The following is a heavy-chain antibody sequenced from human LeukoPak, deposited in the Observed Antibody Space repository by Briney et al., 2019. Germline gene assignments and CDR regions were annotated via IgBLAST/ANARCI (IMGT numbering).Heavy chain of an antibody. V-gene: IGHV1-69*13. D-gene: IGHD2-2*01. CDR1: GGTFSSYA. J-gene: IGHJ5*02. CDR3: ARSWHCSSTSCYSDWFDP. CDR2: IIPIFGTA. Sequence: ASVKVSCTASGGTFSSYAIRWVRQAPGQGLEWMGGIIPIFGTANYAQKFQGRVTITADESTSTAYMELSSLRSEDTAVYYCARSWHCSSTSCYSDWFDPWGQGTLVTVSS.